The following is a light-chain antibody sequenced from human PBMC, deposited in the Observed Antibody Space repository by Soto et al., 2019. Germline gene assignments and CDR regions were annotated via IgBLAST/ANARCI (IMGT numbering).Light chain of an antibody. V-gene: IGKV1-12*01. CDR2: AAS. CDR3: QQYETYFRT. Sequence: DIQMTQSPSSVSASVGDRVTITCRASQGISSWLAWYQQKPGKAPKLLIYAASSLQSGVPSRFSGSGFGTEFTLTISSLQPDDSGTYYCQQYETYFRTFGQGTKLEIK. J-gene: IGKJ2*01. CDR1: QGISSW.